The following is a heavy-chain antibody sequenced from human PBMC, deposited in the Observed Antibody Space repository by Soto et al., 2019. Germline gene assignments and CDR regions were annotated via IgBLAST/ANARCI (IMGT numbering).Heavy chain of an antibody. CDR2: INPNSGGT. V-gene: IGHV1-2*04. CDR3: ARASGEGITMVRGVLPFDY. Sequence: QVQLVQSGAEVKKPGASVKVSCKASGYTFTGYYMHWVRQAPGQGLEWMGWINPNSGGTNYAQKFQGWGTMTRDTSISTAYMELSRLRSDDTAVYYCARASGEGITMVRGVLPFDYWGQGTLVTVSS. J-gene: IGHJ4*02. D-gene: IGHD3-10*01. CDR1: GYTFTGYY.